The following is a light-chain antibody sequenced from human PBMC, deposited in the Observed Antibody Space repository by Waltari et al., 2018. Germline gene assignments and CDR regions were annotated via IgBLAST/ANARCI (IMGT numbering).Light chain of an antibody. Sequence: DIVMTQSPDSLTVSLGERANIHCKSSQSVLLSSDNKNYLPWSQQKPGQPPKLLIYWASTRESGVPDRFSGSGSVTDFTLTISSLQAEDVAVYFCQQYYIAQYTFGQGTKLEIK. J-gene: IGKJ2*01. CDR2: WAS. CDR1: QSVLLSSDNKNY. V-gene: IGKV4-1*01. CDR3: QQYYIAQYT.